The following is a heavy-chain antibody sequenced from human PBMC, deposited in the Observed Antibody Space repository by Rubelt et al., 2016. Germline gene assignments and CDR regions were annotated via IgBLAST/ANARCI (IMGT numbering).Heavy chain of an antibody. CDR3: ARDRTPSGYDSGMDV. Sequence: GLECIGEIYHGGSTDYNPSLKSRVTLSVEKSKNQFSLKLISVTAADTAVYYCARDRTPSGYDSGMDVWGQGTTVTVSS. J-gene: IGHJ6*02. D-gene: IGHD5-12*01. V-gene: IGHV4-4*02. CDR2: IYHGGST.